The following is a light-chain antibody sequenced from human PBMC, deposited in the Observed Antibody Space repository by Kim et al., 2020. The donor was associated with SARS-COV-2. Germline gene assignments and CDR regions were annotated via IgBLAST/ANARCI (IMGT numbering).Light chain of an antibody. J-gene: IGLJ2*01. CDR3: QAWDSSTVV. Sequence: SVSPGQTASITCSGDKVGDKYVWWYQQKPGQSPVLVIYQDSKRPSGIPERFSGSNSGNTATLTISGTQAMDEADYYCQAWDSSTVVFGGGTQLTVL. CDR2: QDS. CDR1: KVGDKY. V-gene: IGLV3-1*01.